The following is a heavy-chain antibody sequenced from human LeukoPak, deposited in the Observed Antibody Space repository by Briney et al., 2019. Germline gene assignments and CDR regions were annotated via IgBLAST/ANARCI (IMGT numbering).Heavy chain of an antibody. CDR2: INADGSAT. D-gene: IGHD2-2*01. Sequence: GGSLRLSCAASGFTFSSHWMHWVRQAPEKGLVGVSHINADGSATYYAASVKGRFTISRDDARNTLYLQMHSLTAEDTGVYYCVRGALRDCSYTSCTRGNWFDPWGQGTLVTVSS. V-gene: IGHV3-74*01. J-gene: IGHJ5*02. CDR3: VRGALRDCSYTSCTRGNWFDP. CDR1: GFTFSSHW.